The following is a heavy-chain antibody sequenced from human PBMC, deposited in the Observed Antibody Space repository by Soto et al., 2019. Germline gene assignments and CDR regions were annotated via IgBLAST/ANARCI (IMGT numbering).Heavy chain of an antibody. Sequence: QAHLVQSGPEVKKPGASVKVSCKGSGYIFTSYGIGWVRQAPGQGLEWMGWISAHNGNTEYAQKFQGRVTVTRDTSTSTAYLELMSLISDDTALYYCAGGRYGDYWGQGALVTVSS. V-gene: IGHV1-18*01. CDR1: GYIFTSYG. D-gene: IGHD4-17*01. CDR3: AGGRYGDY. J-gene: IGHJ4*02. CDR2: ISAHNGNT.